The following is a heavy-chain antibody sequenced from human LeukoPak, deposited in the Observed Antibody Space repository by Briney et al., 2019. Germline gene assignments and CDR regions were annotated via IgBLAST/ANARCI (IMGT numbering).Heavy chain of an antibody. D-gene: IGHD3-22*01. CDR2: ISGSGGST. V-gene: IGHV3-23*01. J-gene: IGHJ4*02. CDR3: TRLSRGVYYDSSGTDY. Sequence: PGGSLRLSCAASGFTFSSYAMSWVRQAPGKGLEWVSAISGSGGSTYYADSVKGRFTISRDNSKNTLYLQMNSLRAEDTAVYYCTRLSRGVYYDSSGTDYWGQGTLVTVSS. CDR1: GFTFSSYA.